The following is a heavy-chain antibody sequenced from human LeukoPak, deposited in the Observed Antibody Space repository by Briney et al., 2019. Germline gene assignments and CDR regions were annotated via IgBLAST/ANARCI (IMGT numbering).Heavy chain of an antibody. CDR2: ISNTGSTI. D-gene: IGHD3-3*01. Sequence: GGSLRLSCAGFGFAFSTYEMNWVRQAPGKGLEWVSYISNTGSTIYYADSVKGRFTISRDNAKNSVYLEMNSLRADDTAVYYCARSARLMKGVVEVTALDDWGQGTLVTVSS. J-gene: IGHJ4*02. V-gene: IGHV3-48*03. CDR1: GFAFSTYE. CDR3: ARSARLMKGVVEVTALDD.